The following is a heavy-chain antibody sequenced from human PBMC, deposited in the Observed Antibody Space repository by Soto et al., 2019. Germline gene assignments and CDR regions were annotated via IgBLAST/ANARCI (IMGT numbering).Heavy chain of an antibody. CDR2: IYYSGST. D-gene: IGHD3-22*01. CDR1: GGSLSSGSYC. Sequence: SETLSLTCTVSGGSLSSGSYCWSWIRQHPGKGLEWIGYIYYSGSTNYNPSLKSRVTISVDKSKNTLYLQMNSLRAEDTAVYYCARDFFPLADSSAYNWGQGTLVTVSS. V-gene: IGHV4-61*01. CDR3: ARDFFPLADSSAYN. J-gene: IGHJ4*02.